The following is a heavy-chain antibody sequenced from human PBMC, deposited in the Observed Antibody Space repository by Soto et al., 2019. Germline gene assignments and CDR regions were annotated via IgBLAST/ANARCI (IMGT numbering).Heavy chain of an antibody. V-gene: IGHV3-23*01. Sequence: EVQLLESGGGLVQPGGSLRLSCAASGFTFSSYAMSWVRQAPGKGLEWVSAISGSGGSTYYADSVKGRFTISRDNSKNTLYLQMNSLRAEDTAVYYCAKAGERGYYYIWGSYRSWFDPWGPGTLVTVSS. D-gene: IGHD3-16*02. J-gene: IGHJ5*02. CDR3: AKAGERGYYYIWGSYRSWFDP. CDR1: GFTFSSYA. CDR2: ISGSGGST.